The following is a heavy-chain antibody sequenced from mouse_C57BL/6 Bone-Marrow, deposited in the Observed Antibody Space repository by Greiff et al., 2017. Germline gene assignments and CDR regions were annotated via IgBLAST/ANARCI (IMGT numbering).Heavy chain of an antibody. CDR3: GQGGGRRCAY. Sequence: EVQLQQSGPVLVKPGASVKMSCKASGYTFTDYYMNWVQQSHGKSLEWIGVINPYNGGTSYNQKFKGKATLTVDKTSSTAYMELNSLTSEDSAVYYYGQGGGRRCAYWGQGTLVTVSA. J-gene: IGHJ3*01. D-gene: IGHD3-3*01. CDR2: INPYNGGT. CDR1: GYTFTDYY. V-gene: IGHV1-19*01.